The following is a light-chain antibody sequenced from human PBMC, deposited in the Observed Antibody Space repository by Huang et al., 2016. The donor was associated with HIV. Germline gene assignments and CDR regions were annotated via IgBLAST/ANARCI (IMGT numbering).Light chain of an antibody. CDR3: QQHRNWPIT. V-gene: IGKV3-11*01. J-gene: IGKJ5*01. CDR1: QSGSSY. Sequence: EIVLTHSPATLPFSPGERATLSCRASQSGSSYLAWFQQKPGQAPRLPIDDASNRATGTPARFSGSGAGTDCTLAISSREAEDFAVYYWQQHRNWPITFGQGTRREIK. CDR2: DAS.